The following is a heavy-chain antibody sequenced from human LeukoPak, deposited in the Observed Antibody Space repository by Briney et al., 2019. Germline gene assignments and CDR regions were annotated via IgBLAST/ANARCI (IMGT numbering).Heavy chain of an antibody. D-gene: IGHD2-21*02. J-gene: IGHJ4*02. CDR3: ARGTVTAPDY. Sequence: GGSLRLSCAASGFSVSNTYMSWVRQAPGKGLERVSIIYSGGNTYYADSMKGRFTISRDNSKNTLYLQMNRLRPEDTAVYYCARGTVTAPDYWGQGTLVTVSS. V-gene: IGHV3-53*01. CDR1: GFSVSNTY. CDR2: IYSGGNT.